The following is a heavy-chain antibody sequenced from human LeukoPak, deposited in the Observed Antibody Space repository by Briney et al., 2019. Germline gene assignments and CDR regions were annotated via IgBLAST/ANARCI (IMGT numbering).Heavy chain of an antibody. J-gene: IGHJ3*02. D-gene: IGHD2-21*02. CDR3: ARDQYCGGDCYLSDAFDI. Sequence: GASVKVSCKASGYTFTSYGISWVRQAPGQGLEWMGWISAYNGNTNYAQKLQGRVTMTTDTSTSTAYMELSSLRSEDTAVYYCARDQYCGGDCYLSDAFDIWGQGTMVTVSS. CDR2: ISAYNGNT. CDR1: GYTFTSYG. V-gene: IGHV1-18*01.